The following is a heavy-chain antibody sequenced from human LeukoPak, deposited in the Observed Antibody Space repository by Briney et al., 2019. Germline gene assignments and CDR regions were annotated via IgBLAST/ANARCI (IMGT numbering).Heavy chain of an antibody. V-gene: IGHV3-23*01. CDR3: AKANQESYYGSSGYPTFDN. CDR1: GITFSTYA. D-gene: IGHD3-22*01. CDR2: ISGSGGGT. J-gene: IGHJ4*02. Sequence: GGPVRLSCAASGITFSTYAMSWVRQAPGKGLEWVSGISGSGGGTYNADSVKGRFTISRDNSKNTLYLQMSSLRVEDTAIYYCAKANQESYYGSSGYPTFDNWGQGPVITVTS.